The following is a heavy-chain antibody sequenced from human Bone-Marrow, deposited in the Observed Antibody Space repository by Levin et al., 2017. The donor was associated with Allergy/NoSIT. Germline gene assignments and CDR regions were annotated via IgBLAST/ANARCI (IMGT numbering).Heavy chain of an antibody. CDR3: ARERGYSTGWDY. Sequence: PMASVKVSCGASGFTVTNYAMSWVRQTPEKGLEWVSTIGGGDGNTYYVDSVKGRFTISRDNFENTVYLQMNSLRGDDSAVYHCARERGYSTGWDYWGQGILVTVSS. CDR2: IGGGDGNT. CDR1: GFTVTNYA. V-gene: IGHV3-23*01. J-gene: IGHJ4*02. D-gene: IGHD5-12*01.